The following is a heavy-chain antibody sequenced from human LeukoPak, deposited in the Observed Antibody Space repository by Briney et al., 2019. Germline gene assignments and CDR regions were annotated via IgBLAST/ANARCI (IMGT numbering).Heavy chain of an antibody. CDR2: IYHTGRT. D-gene: IGHD2-15*01. CDR1: GASITSGGYF. V-gene: IGHV4-31*03. J-gene: IGHJ5*02. Sequence: PXQTLSLTCTVSGASITSGGYFWSWIRQHPGKGLEWIGYIYHTGRTSYNPSLESRLTMSVDTSKNQFSLRLTSVTAADTALYYCARDGVATDPWGQGTLVTVSS. CDR3: ARDGVATDP.